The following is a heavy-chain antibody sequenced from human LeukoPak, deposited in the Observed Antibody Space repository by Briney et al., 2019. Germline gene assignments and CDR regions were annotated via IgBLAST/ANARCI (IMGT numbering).Heavy chain of an antibody. Sequence: ASVKVSCKASGYTFTGYYMHWVRQAPGQGLEWMGWINPNSGGTNYAQKFQGRVTMTRDTSISTAYMGLSRLRSDDTAVYYCAREGIAAAGPADLYYYYGMDVWGQGTTVTVSS. CDR1: GYTFTGYY. V-gene: IGHV1-2*02. CDR2: INPNSGGT. J-gene: IGHJ6*02. CDR3: AREGIAAAGPADLYYYYGMDV. D-gene: IGHD6-13*01.